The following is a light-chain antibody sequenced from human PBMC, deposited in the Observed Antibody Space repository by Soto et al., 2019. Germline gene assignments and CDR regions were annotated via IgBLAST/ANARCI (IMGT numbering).Light chain of an antibody. V-gene: IGLV1-40*01. J-gene: IGLJ1*01. CDR2: GNN. CDR1: SSNIGAGYD. CDR3: QSYDSSLSGYV. Sequence: QSVLTQAPSVSGAPGQRVTISCTGSSSNIGAGYDVHWYQQLPGTAPKLLIYGNNNRPSGVPDRFSGSKSGTSASLAITGLQAEDEADYYCQSYDSSLSGYVFGSGTKVTVL.